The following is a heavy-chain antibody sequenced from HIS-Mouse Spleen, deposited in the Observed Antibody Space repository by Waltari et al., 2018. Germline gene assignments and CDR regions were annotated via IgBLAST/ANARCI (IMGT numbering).Heavy chain of an antibody. V-gene: IGHV1-2*02. Sequence: QVQLVQSGAEVKKPGASVKVSCKASGYTFTGYYMHWVRQAPGQGLEWMGWINPNRGGTNYAQKFQGRVTMTRDTSISTAYMELSRLRSDDTAVYYCARRTGTDAFDIWGQGTMVTVSS. D-gene: IGHD1-1*01. CDR2: INPNRGGT. CDR3: ARRTGTDAFDI. J-gene: IGHJ3*02. CDR1: GYTFTGYY.